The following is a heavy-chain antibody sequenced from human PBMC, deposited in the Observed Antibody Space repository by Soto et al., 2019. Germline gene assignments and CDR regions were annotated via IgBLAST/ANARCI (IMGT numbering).Heavy chain of an antibody. V-gene: IGHV4-34*01. J-gene: IGHJ4*02. CDR3: ARDKTTGLFDY. D-gene: IGHD1-7*01. CDR2: INHSGST. Sequence: QVQLQQWGAGLLKPSETLSLTCAVYGGSFSGYYWTWIRQPPGTGLEWIGEINHSGSTNYNPSLKRRVTISVDKSKNQFPLKLTSVTAADTAVYYCARDKTTGLFDYWGQGTLVTVSS. CDR1: GGSFSGYY.